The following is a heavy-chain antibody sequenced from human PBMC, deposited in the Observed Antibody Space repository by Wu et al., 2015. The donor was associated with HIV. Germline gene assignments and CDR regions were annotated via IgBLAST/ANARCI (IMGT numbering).Heavy chain of an antibody. Sequence: QVQLVQSGAEVKKPGASVKVSCKASGYIFSGHYMNWMRQAPGQGLEWMGWINPDSGGTKYAERFQGRVTMTSDTSISTTYMELSALQSDDTAIYYCARVFVVVPAGFSGEITAFDIWGQGTLVAVSS. D-gene: IGHD2-2*01. CDR1: GYIFSGHY. CDR3: ARVFVVVPAGFSGEITAFDI. CDR2: INPDSGGT. J-gene: IGHJ3*02. V-gene: IGHV1-2*02.